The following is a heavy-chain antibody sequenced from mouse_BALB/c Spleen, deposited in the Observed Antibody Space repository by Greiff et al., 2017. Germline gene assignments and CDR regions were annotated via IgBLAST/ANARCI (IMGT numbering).Heavy chain of an antibody. V-gene: IGHV5-17*02. D-gene: IGHD2-1*01. CDR2: ISSGSSTI. CDR3: ARGRGKDYAMDY. CDR1: GFTFSSFG. J-gene: IGHJ4*01. Sequence: EVQVVESGGGLVQPGGSRKLSCAASGFTFSSFGMHWVRQAPEKGLEWVAYISSGSSTIYYADTVKGRFTISRDNPKNTLFLQMTSLRSEDTAMYYCARGRGKDYAMDYWGQGTSVTVAS.